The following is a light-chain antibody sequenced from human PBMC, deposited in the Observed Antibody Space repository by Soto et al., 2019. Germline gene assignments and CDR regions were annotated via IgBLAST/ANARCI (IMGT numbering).Light chain of an antibody. CDR1: QSVSTY. Sequence: LTQSPATVSLSPGERATLTCRASQSVSTYLAWYQQKPGQAPRLLIYDASNRAAGVPVRFSGSGSGTDFTLTISSLEPEDFAVYYCQQRSNWPPSITFGQGTRLEIK. CDR2: DAS. V-gene: IGKV3-11*01. J-gene: IGKJ5*01. CDR3: QQRSNWPPSIT.